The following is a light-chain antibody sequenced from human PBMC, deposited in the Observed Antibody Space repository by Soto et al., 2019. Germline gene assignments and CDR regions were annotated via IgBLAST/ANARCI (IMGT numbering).Light chain of an antibody. Sequence: QSALTQPASVSGSPGQSITISCTGASSDVGGYNYVSWYQQHAGKAPKLMIYEVSNRPSGVSNRFSGSKSDNTASLTISGLQAEDEADYYCSSYTSSRTYVFGTGTKVTVL. J-gene: IGLJ1*01. CDR1: SSDVGGYNY. V-gene: IGLV2-14*01. CDR3: SSYTSSRTYV. CDR2: EVS.